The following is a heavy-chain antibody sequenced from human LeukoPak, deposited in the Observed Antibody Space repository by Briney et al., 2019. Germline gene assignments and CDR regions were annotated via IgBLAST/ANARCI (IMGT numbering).Heavy chain of an antibody. Sequence: PGGSLRLSCAASGFTFSSYSMNWVRQAPEKGLEWVSSISSSSSYIYYADSVKGRFTISRDNAKNSLYLQMNSLRAEDTAVYYCARDRDSSGTPDYWGQGTLVTVSS. V-gene: IGHV3-21*01. CDR2: ISSSSSYI. CDR1: GFTFSSYS. D-gene: IGHD3-22*01. CDR3: ARDRDSSGTPDY. J-gene: IGHJ4*02.